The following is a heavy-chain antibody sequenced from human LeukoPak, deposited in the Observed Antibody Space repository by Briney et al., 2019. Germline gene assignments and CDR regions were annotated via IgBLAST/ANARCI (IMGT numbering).Heavy chain of an antibody. Sequence: GGSLRLSCEASGFTFDMYTMHWVRQAPGKGLEWVAAISSDSNDKRYADSLQGRFTISRDDSQNSLFLHMQSLRDDDTAIYYCARNFYFDSSADLDYWGQGTLVTVSS. CDR3: ARNFYFDSSADLDY. CDR1: GFTFDMYT. V-gene: IGHV3-21*01. CDR2: ISSDSNDK. D-gene: IGHD6-19*01. J-gene: IGHJ4*02.